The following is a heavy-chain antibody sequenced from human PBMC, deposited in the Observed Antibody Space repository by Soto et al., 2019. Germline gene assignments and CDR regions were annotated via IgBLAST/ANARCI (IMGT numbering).Heavy chain of an antibody. J-gene: IGHJ4*02. CDR3: ASLAIGTIIRGAPDF. Sequence: PGGSLRLSCAASGFTFSDYYMTWIRQAPGKGLEWVSYISSGGSSIYYADSVKGRFTISRDNAKNSLYLQMNSLRAEDTAVYYCASLAIGTIIRGAPDFWGQGTLVTVSS. CDR1: GFTFSDYY. D-gene: IGHD3-10*01. V-gene: IGHV3-11*01. CDR2: ISSGGSSI.